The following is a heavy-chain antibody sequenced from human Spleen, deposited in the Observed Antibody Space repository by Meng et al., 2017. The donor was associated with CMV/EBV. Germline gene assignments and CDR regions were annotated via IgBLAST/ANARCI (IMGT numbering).Heavy chain of an antibody. V-gene: IGHV3-21*04. D-gene: IGHD5-12*01. Sequence: GESLKISCAASGFTFSGYSMNWVRQAPGMGLEWVSSINSDSNYISYADSVKGRFTISRDNSNKTVYLQMNRLRAEDTAIYYCAKSRNGYGGEDHWGQGMLVTVSS. J-gene: IGHJ4*02. CDR3: AKSRNGYGGEDH. CDR2: INSDSNYI. CDR1: GFTFSGYS.